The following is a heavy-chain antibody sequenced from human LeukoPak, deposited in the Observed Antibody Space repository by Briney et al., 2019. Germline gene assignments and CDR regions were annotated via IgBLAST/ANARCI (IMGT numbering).Heavy chain of an antibody. D-gene: IGHD6-19*01. Sequence: SETLSLTCTVSGGSISSYYRSWIRQPPGKGLEWIGYIYYSGSTNYNPSLKSRVTISVDTSKNQFSLKLSSVTAADTAVYYCARVSVAGTPYYYGMDVWGQGTTVTVSS. V-gene: IGHV4-59*08. J-gene: IGHJ6*02. CDR1: GGSISSYY. CDR3: ARVSVAGTPYYYGMDV. CDR2: IYYSGST.